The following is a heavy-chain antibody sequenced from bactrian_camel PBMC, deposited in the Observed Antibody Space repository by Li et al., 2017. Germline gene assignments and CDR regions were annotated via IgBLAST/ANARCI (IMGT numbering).Heavy chain of an antibody. CDR2: INSGGGRT. Sequence: VQLVESGGGLVRPGGSLRLSCAASGFTFSSYAMSWVRQAPGKGLEWVSTINSGGGRTYYADSVKGRFTISRDNAKNTLYLQLNSLKTEDTAMYYCTKALVPGAGMGGKYNYWGQGTQVTVS. D-gene: IGHD6*01. CDR1: GFTFSSYA. J-gene: IGHJ4*01. V-gene: IGHV3S31*01. CDR3: TKALVPGAGMGGKYNY.